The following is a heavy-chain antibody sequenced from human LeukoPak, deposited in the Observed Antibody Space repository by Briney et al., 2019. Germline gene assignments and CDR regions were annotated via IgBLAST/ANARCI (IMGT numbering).Heavy chain of an antibody. Sequence: ASVKVSCKVSGYTLTELSMHWVRQAPGKGLEWMGGFDPEDGETIYAQKFQGRVTMTEDTSTDTAYMELSSLRSEDTAVYYCATDFYRGLQFDYWGQGTLVTVSS. D-gene: IGHD2/OR15-2a*01. CDR1: GYTLTELS. CDR2: FDPEDGET. J-gene: IGHJ4*02. V-gene: IGHV1-24*01. CDR3: ATDFYRGLQFDY.